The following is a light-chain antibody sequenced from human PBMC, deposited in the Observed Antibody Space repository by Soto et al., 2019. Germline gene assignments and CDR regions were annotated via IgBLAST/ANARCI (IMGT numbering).Light chain of an antibody. CDR1: SSDVGGSNS. Sequence: QSALTQPASVSGSPGQSITISCTGTSSDVGGSNSVSWYQQHPGKAPKLIIYEVSNRPSGVSNRFSGSKSGNTASLTISGLQAEDETDYYCSSYTSSSSRLFGTGTKLTVL. J-gene: IGLJ1*01. CDR2: EVS. V-gene: IGLV2-14*01. CDR3: SSYTSSSSRL.